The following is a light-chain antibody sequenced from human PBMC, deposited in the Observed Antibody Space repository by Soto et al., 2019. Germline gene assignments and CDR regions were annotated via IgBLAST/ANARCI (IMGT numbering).Light chain of an antibody. CDR3: QQFGSSVT. V-gene: IGKV3-20*01. Sequence: VMTQSPATLSVSPGEGATLSCRATESINQNLAWYQQKPGQAPRLLIYGASRRATGIPDRFSGSGSGTDFTLTISRLEPEDFAVYYCQQFGSSVTFGQGTRLEIK. CDR1: ESINQN. CDR2: GAS. J-gene: IGKJ5*01.